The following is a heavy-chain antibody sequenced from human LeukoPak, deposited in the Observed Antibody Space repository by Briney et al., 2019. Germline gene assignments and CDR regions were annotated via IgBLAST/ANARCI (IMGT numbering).Heavy chain of an antibody. J-gene: IGHJ4*02. V-gene: IGHV3-7*01. CDR2: IKQDGSEK. Sequence: GGSLRLSCAASGFTFSSYWMSWVRQAPGKGLEWVANIKQDGSEKYYVDSVKGRFTISRDNAKNSLYLQMNSLRAKDTAVYYCARGEYYDFWSGYYTATGYLDYWGQGTLVTVSS. CDR1: GFTFSSYW. D-gene: IGHD3-3*01. CDR3: ARGEYYDFWSGYYTATGYLDY.